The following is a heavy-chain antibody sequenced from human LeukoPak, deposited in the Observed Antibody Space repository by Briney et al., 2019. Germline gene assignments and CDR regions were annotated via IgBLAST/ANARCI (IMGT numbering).Heavy chain of an antibody. CDR2: IYTSGSS. V-gene: IGHV4-4*07. CDR3: ARNSLYGDYVDY. D-gene: IGHD4-17*01. CDR1: GGPISRYY. Sequence: KPSEPLSLTCTVSGGPISRYYGSWLRQPAGKGLEWIGRIYTSGSSNYNPSLKSPVTMSVDTSKNQFSLKLSSVTAADTAVFYCARNSLYGDYVDYWGQGTLVTVSS. J-gene: IGHJ4*02.